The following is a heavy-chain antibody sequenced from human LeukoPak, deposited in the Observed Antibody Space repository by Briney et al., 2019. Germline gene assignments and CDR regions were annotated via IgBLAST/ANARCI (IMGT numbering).Heavy chain of an antibody. J-gene: IGHJ3*02. CDR3: AKKAALLGVAFDI. CDR1: GFTFSNYA. Sequence: PGGSLRLSCAASGFTFSNYAMSWVRQAPGKGLEWVSAISGSGGGTHYADSVKGRFTISRDNSKNTLYLQMNSLRAEDTAVYYCAKKAALLGVAFDIWGQGTMVTVSS. D-gene: IGHD3-10*01. V-gene: IGHV3-23*01. CDR2: ISGSGGGT.